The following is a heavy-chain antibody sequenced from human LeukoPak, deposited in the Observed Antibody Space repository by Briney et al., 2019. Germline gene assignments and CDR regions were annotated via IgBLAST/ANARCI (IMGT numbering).Heavy chain of an antibody. Sequence: SETLSLTCAVYGGSFSGYYWSWIRQPPGKGLEWIGEINHSGSTNYNPSLKSRVTISVDTSENQFSLKLRSVTAADTAVYYCARDRYYYDSSSYFSAFDTWGQGTMVTVSS. D-gene: IGHD3-22*01. CDR2: INHSGST. CDR1: GGSFSGYY. CDR3: ARDRYYYDSSSYFSAFDT. J-gene: IGHJ3*02. V-gene: IGHV4-34*01.